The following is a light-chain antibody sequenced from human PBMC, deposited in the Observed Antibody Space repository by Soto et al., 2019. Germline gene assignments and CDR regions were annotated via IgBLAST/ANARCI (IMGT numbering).Light chain of an antibody. J-gene: IGLJ2*01. V-gene: IGLV2-14*01. CDR1: SSDVGGYNY. Sequence: QSALTQPASVSGSPGQSITISCTGTSSDVGGYNYVSWYQQHPGKAPKLMIYEVSNRPSGVSNRFSGSKSGNTASLTISGLQAEDEADYYCSSYTSISTLVVFGGETKLAFL. CDR3: SSYTSISTLVV. CDR2: EVS.